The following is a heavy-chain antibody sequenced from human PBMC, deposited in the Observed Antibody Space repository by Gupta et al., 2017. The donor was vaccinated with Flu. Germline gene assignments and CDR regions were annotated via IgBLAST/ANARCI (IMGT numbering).Heavy chain of an antibody. V-gene: IGHV4-39*01. CDR1: GDSISTVNYY. D-gene: IGHD2-2*01. J-gene: IGHJ4*02. CDR2: IFYRATP. Sequence: QVQLQESGPGLVKPSATLSPACTVSGDSISTVNYYWGCIRQSPGTGLVWIGNIFYRATPSLNPSLQSRVTISVDTAKNQFSLKLNSVTAADTAVYYCARLPYPAGAAISNYFDSWGQGARVTVSS. CDR3: ARLPYPAGAAISNYFDS.